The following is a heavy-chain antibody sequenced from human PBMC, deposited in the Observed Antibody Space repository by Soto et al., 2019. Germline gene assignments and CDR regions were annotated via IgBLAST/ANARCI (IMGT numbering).Heavy chain of an antibody. Sequence: GGSLRLSCAASEFIFSTYKMNWVRQAPGKGLEWLSYINTDSESIYYANSVKGRFTVSRDNAKRSLYLQMNSLRDEDTAVYYCARDDFDGYGSLWGQGTLVTVSS. D-gene: IGHD3-10*01. CDR1: EFIFSTYK. V-gene: IGHV3-48*02. J-gene: IGHJ4*02. CDR2: INTDSESI. CDR3: ARDDFDGYGSL.